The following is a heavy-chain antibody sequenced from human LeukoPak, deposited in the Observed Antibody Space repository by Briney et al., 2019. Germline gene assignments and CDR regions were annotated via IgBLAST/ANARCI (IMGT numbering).Heavy chain of an antibody. CDR3: ARGHCSTTSCYSRYYYHYMDV. J-gene: IGHJ6*03. CDR2: INPNSGGT. D-gene: IGHD2-2*01. V-gene: IGHV1-2*02. Sequence: ASVKVSCKASGYTFTGYYMHWVRQAPGQGLEWMGWINPNSGGTNYAQKFQGRVTMTRDTSISTAYMELSRLRSEDTAVYYCARGHCSTTSCYSRYYYHYMDVWGKGTTVTISS. CDR1: GYTFTGYY.